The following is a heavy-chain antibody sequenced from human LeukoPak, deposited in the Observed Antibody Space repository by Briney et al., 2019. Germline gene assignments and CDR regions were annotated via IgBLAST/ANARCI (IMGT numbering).Heavy chain of an antibody. D-gene: IGHD4-11*01. CDR2: VHHIRYP. CDR1: GASISSRFW. J-gene: IGHJ5*02. V-gene: IGHV4-4*02. CDR3: ASEKDYSHPNYFDT. Sequence: SGTLSLTCAVSGASISSRFWWTWVRQAPGKGLEWVGQVHHIRYPKYNPSLRGRVTISVDNSKNHFSLDLNSVTAADTALYFCASEKDYSHPNYFDTWGQGILVTVSS.